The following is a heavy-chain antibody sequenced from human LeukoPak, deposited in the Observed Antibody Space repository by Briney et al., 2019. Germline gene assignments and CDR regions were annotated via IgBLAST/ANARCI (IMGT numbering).Heavy chain of an antibody. CDR3: ARGEALAYYDYVWGSYRTVSFFDY. CDR2: INHSGST. Sequence: SETLSLTCAVYGGSFSGYYWSWIRQPSGKGLEWIGEINHSGSTNYNPSLKSRVTISVDTSKNQFSLKLSSVTAADTAVYYCARGEALAYYDYVWGSYRTVSFFDYWGQGTLVTVSS. J-gene: IGHJ4*02. CDR1: GGSFSGYY. V-gene: IGHV4-34*01. D-gene: IGHD3-16*02.